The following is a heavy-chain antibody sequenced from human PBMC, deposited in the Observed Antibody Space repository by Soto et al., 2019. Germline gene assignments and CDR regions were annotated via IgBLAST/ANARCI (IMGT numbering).Heavy chain of an antibody. CDR2: IVNDGSNR. CDR3: ARDDEYSGNGMDV. D-gene: IGHD3-10*01. J-gene: IGHJ6*02. Sequence: QVQLVESGGGVVQPGRSLRLSCAASGFTFSNYGMHWVRQAPGKGLEWVAVIVNDGSNRYHADSVKDRVTISRDNSKNMLYLQMNSLRAEDSAVYYCARDDEYSGNGMDVWGQGTTVTVS. V-gene: IGHV3-33*01. CDR1: GFTFSNYG.